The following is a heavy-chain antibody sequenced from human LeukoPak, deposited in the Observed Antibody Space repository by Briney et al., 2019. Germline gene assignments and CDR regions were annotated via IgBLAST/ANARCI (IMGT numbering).Heavy chain of an antibody. J-gene: IGHJ5*02. V-gene: IGHV3-48*03. CDR3: ARAAVVPAAHGGNWFDP. Sequence: GGSLRLSCAASGFTFSSYEMNWVRQAPGKGVEWVSYISSSGSTIYYADSVKGRFTISRDNAKNSLYLQMNSLRAEDTAVYYCARAAVVPAAHGGNWFDPWGQGTLVTVSS. CDR1: GFTFSSYE. CDR2: ISSSGSTI. D-gene: IGHD2-2*01.